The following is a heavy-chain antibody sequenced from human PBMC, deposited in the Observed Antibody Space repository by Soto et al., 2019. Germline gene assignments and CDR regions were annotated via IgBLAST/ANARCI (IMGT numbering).Heavy chain of an antibody. Sequence: PGGSLRLSCAASGFTFSSYSMNWVRQAPGKGLEWVSYISSSGSTIYYADSVKGRFTISRDSAKNSVYLQMNSLRDEDTAVYYCARVGYSNGGLDYWGQGTLVTVSS. CDR2: ISSSGSTI. V-gene: IGHV3-48*02. J-gene: IGHJ4*02. D-gene: IGHD2-15*01. CDR3: ARVGYSNGGLDY. CDR1: GFTFSSYS.